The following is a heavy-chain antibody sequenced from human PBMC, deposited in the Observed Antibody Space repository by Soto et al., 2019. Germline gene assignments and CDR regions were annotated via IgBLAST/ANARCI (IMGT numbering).Heavy chain of an antibody. CDR2: IKQDGSEK. CDR1: GFTFSRYW. Sequence: GGSLRLSCAASGFTFSRYWMSWVRQAPGKGLEWVANIKQDGSEKYYVDSVKGRFTISRDNAENSLYLQMNSLRAEDTAVYYCARALYSSYYYYGMDVWGQGTTVTVSS. V-gene: IGHV3-7*01. J-gene: IGHJ6*02. CDR3: ARALYSSYYYYGMDV. D-gene: IGHD5-18*01.